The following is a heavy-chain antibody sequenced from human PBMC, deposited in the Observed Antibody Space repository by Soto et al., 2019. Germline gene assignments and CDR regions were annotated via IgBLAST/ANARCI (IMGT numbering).Heavy chain of an antibody. Sequence: QVQLVQSGAEVKKPGSSVKVSCKASGGTFSSYAISWVRQAPGQGLEWMGGIIPIFGTANYAQKFQGRVTITAEESTSTAYMELSSLRSEDTAVYYCARDYDWNYVNYYYGMDVWGQGTTVTVSS. CDR3: ARDYDWNYVNYYYGMDV. V-gene: IGHV1-69*12. CDR1: GGTFSSYA. D-gene: IGHD1-7*01. CDR2: IIPIFGTA. J-gene: IGHJ6*02.